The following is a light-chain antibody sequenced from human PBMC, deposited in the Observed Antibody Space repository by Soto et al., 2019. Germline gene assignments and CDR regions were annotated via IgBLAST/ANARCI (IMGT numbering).Light chain of an antibody. CDR1: QGISSY. V-gene: IGKV1-9*01. Sequence: DIRVTQSPSFLSASVGDRVTITCRASQGISSYLAWYQQKPGKAPKLLIYAASTLQSGVPSRFSGSESGTEFTLTISSLQPEDFATYYCQQLNSYPFTFGGGTKVEIK. CDR2: AAS. J-gene: IGKJ4*01. CDR3: QQLNSYPFT.